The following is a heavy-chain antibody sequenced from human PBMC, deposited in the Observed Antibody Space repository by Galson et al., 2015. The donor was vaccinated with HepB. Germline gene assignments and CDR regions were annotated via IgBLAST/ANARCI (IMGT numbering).Heavy chain of an antibody. Sequence: SLRLSCAASGFNVRIYAMHWVRQAPGKGLEWVAVISYDGTNKYYADSVKGRFSISRDNSENMVHLQMNNVRPEDTAVYYCTRDLGASGYCSSSRCYFEYGMDVWGQGTAVTVSS. CDR1: GFNVRIYA. J-gene: IGHJ6*02. D-gene: IGHD2-2*01. CDR2: ISYDGTNK. V-gene: IGHV3-30-3*01. CDR3: TRDLGASGYCSSSRCYFEYGMDV.